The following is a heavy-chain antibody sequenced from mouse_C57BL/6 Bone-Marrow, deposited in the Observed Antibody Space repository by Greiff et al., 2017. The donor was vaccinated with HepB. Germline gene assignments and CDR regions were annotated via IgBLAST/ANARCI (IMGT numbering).Heavy chain of an antibody. D-gene: IGHD1-1*01. CDR2: IDPSDSYT. J-gene: IGHJ4*01. CDR1: GYTFTSYW. Sequence: QVQLQQPGAELVKPGASVKLSCKASGYTFTSYWMQWVNQRPGQGLEWIGEIDPSDSYTNYNQKFKGKATLTVDTSSSTAYMQLSSLTSEDSAVYYCARERNYGLYAMDYWGQGTSVTVSS. V-gene: IGHV1-50*01. CDR3: ARERNYGLYAMDY.